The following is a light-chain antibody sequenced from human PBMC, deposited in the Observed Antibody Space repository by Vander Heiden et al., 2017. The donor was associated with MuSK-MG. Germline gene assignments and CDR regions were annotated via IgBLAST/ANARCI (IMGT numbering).Light chain of an antibody. Sequence: SYDLTQPPSVSVFPGQTATITCSGNDLGDKYACWYQQKPGQSPVLVIYEDNKRPSGIPERISGSNSGNTANLTITGTQALDEADYYCQTWESSTAVFGGGTKLTVL. V-gene: IGLV3-1*01. CDR2: EDN. J-gene: IGLJ3*02. CDR3: QTWESSTAV. CDR1: DLGDKY.